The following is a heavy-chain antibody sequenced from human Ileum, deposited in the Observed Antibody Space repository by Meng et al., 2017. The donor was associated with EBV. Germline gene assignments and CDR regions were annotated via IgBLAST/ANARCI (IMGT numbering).Heavy chain of an antibody. V-gene: IGHV3-30*18. D-gene: IGHD2/OR15-2a*01. J-gene: IGHJ4*02. CDR1: GFSFDTFD. Sequence: VQLVGFGGGVVQPGRSLRVSWEASGFSFDTFDMHWASQAPGKGLEWVAVISYDENIKFYADSVKGRFTISRDNSKNTLYLQLNSLRPDDTAFYYCTNLSFWGQGTLVTVSS. CDR2: ISYDENIK. CDR3: TNLSF.